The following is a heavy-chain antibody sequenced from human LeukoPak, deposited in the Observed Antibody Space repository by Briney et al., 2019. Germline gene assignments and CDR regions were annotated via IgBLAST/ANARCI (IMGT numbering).Heavy chain of an antibody. J-gene: IGHJ4*02. CDR2: INHSGST. CDR3: VRVTTGTVDY. D-gene: IGHD1-1*01. V-gene: IGHV4-34*01. Sequence: SETLSLTCAVYGGSFSGYYWSWIRQPPGKGLEWIGEINHSGSTNYNPSLKSRVTISVDASKNQFSLKLSSMTAADTAVYYCVRVTTGTVDYWGQGTLVTVSS. CDR1: GGSFSGYY.